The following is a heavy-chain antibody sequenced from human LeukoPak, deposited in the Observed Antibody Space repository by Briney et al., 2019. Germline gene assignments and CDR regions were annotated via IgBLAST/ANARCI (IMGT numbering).Heavy chain of an antibody. CDR1: GFTFSGYW. J-gene: IGHJ5*02. CDR2: IKQDGNEK. CDR3: ARAGAPDYYDSSGYPIHWFDP. Sequence: GSLRLSCAASGFTFSGYWMSWARQAPGKGLEWVANIKQDGNEKSYVDSLKGRFTISRDNAKNSLYLQMNSLRAEDTAVYYCARAGAPDYYDSSGYPIHWFDPWGQGTLVTVSS. V-gene: IGHV3-7*01. D-gene: IGHD3-22*01.